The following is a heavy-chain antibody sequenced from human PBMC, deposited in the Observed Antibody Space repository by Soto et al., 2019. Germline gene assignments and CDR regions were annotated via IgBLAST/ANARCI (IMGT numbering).Heavy chain of an antibody. CDR1: GFTFNTAW. Sequence: EVQLAESGGDLVKPGGSLRLSCAASGFTFNTAWMNWVRQTPGKGLEWVGRIKSKNHGRTIEYAAPVNGRFTISRDDSKNTVYLEMNILKTEDTAVYYCAADLPDSGAYAFGYWGQGTLVTVSS. CDR3: AADLPDSGAYAFGY. D-gene: IGHD3-10*01. V-gene: IGHV3-15*07. CDR2: IKSKNHGRTI. J-gene: IGHJ4*02.